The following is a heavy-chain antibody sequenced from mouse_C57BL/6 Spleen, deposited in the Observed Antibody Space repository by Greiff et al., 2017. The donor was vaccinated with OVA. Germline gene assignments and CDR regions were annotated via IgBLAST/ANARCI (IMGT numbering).Heavy chain of an antibody. Sequence: EVKLVESGGGLVKPGGSLKLSCAASGFTFSSYAMSWVRQTPEKRLEWVATISDGGSYTYYPDNVKGRFTISRDNAKNNLYLQMSHLKSEDTAMYYCARALDGYYGDYWGQGTTLTVSS. CDR3: ARALDGYYGDY. CDR1: GFTFSSYA. J-gene: IGHJ2*01. D-gene: IGHD2-3*01. V-gene: IGHV5-4*03. CDR2: ISDGGSYT.